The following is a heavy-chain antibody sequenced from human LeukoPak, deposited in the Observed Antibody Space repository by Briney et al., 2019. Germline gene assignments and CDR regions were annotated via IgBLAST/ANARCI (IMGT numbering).Heavy chain of an antibody. CDR2: INHSGST. CDR3: ARHPLPRWGFDY. CDR1: GGSFSGYY. D-gene: IGHD1-26*01. V-gene: IGHV4-34*01. Sequence: PSETLSLTCAVYGGSFSGYYWSWIRQPPGKGLEWIGEINHSGSTNYNPSLKSRVTISVDTSKNQFSLKLSSVTAADTAVYYCARHPLPRWGFDYWGQGTLVIVSS. J-gene: IGHJ4*02.